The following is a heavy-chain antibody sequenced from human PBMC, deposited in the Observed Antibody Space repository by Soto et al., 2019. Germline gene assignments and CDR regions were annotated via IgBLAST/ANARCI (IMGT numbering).Heavy chain of an antibody. CDR1: GFAFGNYP. J-gene: IGHJ4*02. CDR2: ISGSGSTI. V-gene: IGHV3-23*01. CDR3: AKVFYYYDSSGYYYFDY. Sequence: GGSLRLSCVASGFAFGNYPMAWVRQTPGKGLQWISSISGSGSTIYYADSVKGRFTISRDNSKNTLYLQMSSLRAEDTAVYYCAKVFYYYDSSGYYYFDYWGQGTLVTVSS. D-gene: IGHD3-22*01.